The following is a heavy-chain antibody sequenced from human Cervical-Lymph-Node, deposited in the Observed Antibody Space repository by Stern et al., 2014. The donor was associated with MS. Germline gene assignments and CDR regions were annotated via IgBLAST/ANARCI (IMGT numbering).Heavy chain of an antibody. V-gene: IGHV3-30*04. CDR1: RFTFSSYA. CDR2: TSYDGGNK. D-gene: IGHD1-26*01. J-gene: IGHJ4*02. Sequence: VQLVESGGGVVQPGRSLRLSCAASRFTFSSYAMHWVCQAPGKGLDWVAFTSYDGGNKYYADAVKGRFTIARDNSKNTLYLQMNSLRAEDTAVYYCASSSGVGFDYWGQGTLVTVSS. CDR3: ASSSGVGFDY.